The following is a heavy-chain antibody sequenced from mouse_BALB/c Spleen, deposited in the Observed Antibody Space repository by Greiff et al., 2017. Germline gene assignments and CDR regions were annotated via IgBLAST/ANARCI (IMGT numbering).Heavy chain of an antibody. CDR3: AREGITTVVAFDYAMDY. J-gene: IGHJ4*01. CDR2: ISDGGSYT. V-gene: IGHV5-4*02. D-gene: IGHD1-1*01. Sequence: EVQLVESGGGLVKPGGSLKLSCAASGFTFSDYYMYWVRQTPEKRLEWVATISDGGSYTYYPDSVKGRFTISRDNAKNNLYLQMSSLKSEDTAMYYCAREGITTVVAFDYAMDYWGQGTSVTVSS. CDR1: GFTFSDYY.